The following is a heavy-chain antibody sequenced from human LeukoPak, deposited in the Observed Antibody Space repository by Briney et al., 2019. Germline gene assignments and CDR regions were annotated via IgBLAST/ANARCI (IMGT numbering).Heavy chain of an antibody. V-gene: IGHV4-34*01. CDR3: AREADYDILTGSSWFDP. CDR1: GGSFSGYY. Sequence: PSETLSLTCAVYGGSFSGYYWSWIRQPPGKGLEWIGEINHSGSSNYNPSLKSRVTISVDTSKNQFSLKLSSVTAADTAVYYCAREADYDILTGSSWFDPWGQGTLVTVSS. D-gene: IGHD3-9*01. CDR2: INHSGSS. J-gene: IGHJ5*02.